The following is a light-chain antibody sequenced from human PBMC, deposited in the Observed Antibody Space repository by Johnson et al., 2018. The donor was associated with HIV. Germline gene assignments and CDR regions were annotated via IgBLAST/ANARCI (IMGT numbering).Light chain of an antibody. V-gene: IGLV1-51*01. Sequence: QSVLTQPPSVSAAPGQKVTISCSGSSSNIGNNYVSWYQQLPGTAPKLLIYDNNKRPSGIPDRFSGSKSCTSATLGITGLQTGDEADYYCGTWDSSLSAGRAFGTGTKVTVL. J-gene: IGLJ1*01. CDR1: SSNIGNNY. CDR3: GTWDSSLSAGRA. CDR2: DNN.